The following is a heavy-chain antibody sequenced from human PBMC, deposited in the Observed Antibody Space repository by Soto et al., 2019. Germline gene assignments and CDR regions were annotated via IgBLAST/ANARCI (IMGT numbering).Heavy chain of an antibody. CDR1: GFIFSSLA. D-gene: IGHD2-2*01. J-gene: IGHJ3*02. CDR3: AKKLPEAGSHFAFDI. V-gene: IGHV3-23*01. CDR2: IPGSADST. Sequence: GGSLRLSYAASGFIFSSLAMSWVRQAPGKGLEWVSAIPGSADSTYYADSVKGRFTISRDNSKNTLYLQMNSLRAEDTAVYYCAKKLPEAGSHFAFDIWGHGTMVTVSS.